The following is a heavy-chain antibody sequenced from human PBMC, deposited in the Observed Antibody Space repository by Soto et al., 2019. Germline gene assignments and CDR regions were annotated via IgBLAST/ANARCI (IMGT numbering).Heavy chain of an antibody. V-gene: IGHV4-39*01. CDR1: GGSISSSSYY. J-gene: IGHJ6*02. D-gene: IGHD6-13*01. Sequence: SETLSLTCTVSGGSISSSSYYWGWIRQPPGKGLEWIGSIYYSGSTYYNPSLKSRVTISVDTSKNQFSLKLSSVTAADTAVYYCARQGYSSSWFYYYYYGMDAWGQGTTVTVSS. CDR2: IYYSGST. CDR3: ARQGYSSSWFYYYYYGMDA.